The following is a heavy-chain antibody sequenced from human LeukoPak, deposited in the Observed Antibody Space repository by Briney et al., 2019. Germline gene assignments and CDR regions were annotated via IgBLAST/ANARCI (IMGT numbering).Heavy chain of an antibody. CDR2: IKEDGSDK. V-gene: IGHV3-7*03. D-gene: IGHD3-3*01. CDR1: GFTFSNYW. Sequence: GGSLRLSCAASGFTFSNYWMSWVRQTPGKGLEWVANIKEDGSDKYYVDSLKGRFTISRDNAKNSLYLQMNRLRAEDTAVYYCAKGRTRQAHWGQGTLVTVSS. J-gene: IGHJ4*02. CDR3: AKGRTRQAH.